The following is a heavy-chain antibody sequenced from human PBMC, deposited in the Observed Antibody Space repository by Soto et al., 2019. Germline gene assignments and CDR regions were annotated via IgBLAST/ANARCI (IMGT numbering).Heavy chain of an antibody. Sequence: PGGSLRLSCAASGFTFRGSEMHWVRQAPGKGLEGVAFVSYDGDDQYYADSVKGRFTVSRDNSGNTLHLQMDSLRPEDTAFYYCARASYFSEKTAYYAKSFKWFDPWGQGTLVTVSS. CDR2: VSYDGDDQ. CDR1: GFTFRGSE. J-gene: IGHJ5*02. CDR3: ARASYFSEKTAYYAKSFKWFDP. V-gene: IGHV3-30-3*01. D-gene: IGHD3-9*01.